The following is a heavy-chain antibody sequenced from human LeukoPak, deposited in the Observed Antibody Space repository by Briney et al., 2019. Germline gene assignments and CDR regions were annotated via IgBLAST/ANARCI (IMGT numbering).Heavy chain of an antibody. D-gene: IGHD2-8*02. CDR3: ARGGTGAFDY. CDR2: ISITSTYT. V-gene: IGHV3-11*06. Sequence: GGSLRLSCAASGFPFTSGFTFSDYYMSWIRQAPGKGLEWVSYISITSTYTNYADSVKGRFTISRDNANNSLYLQMNGLRAEDTAIYYCARGGTGAFDYWGQGTLVTVS. J-gene: IGHJ4*02. CDR1: GFPFTSGFTFSDYY.